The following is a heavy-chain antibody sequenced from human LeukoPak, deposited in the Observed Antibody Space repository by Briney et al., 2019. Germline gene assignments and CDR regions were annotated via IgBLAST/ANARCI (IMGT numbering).Heavy chain of an antibody. CDR2: IKEDGSEK. V-gene: IGHV3-7*01. D-gene: IGHD2-15*01. Sequence: PGGSLRLSCAASGFTFSIYWMSWVHQAPGKGLEWVANIKEDGSEKYYVDSVKGRFTISRDNTKNSLYLQMNNLRAEDMAVYYCPGYHSGGSCFDYWGQGPLVTVSS. CDR3: PGYHSGGSCFDY. CDR1: GFTFSIYW. J-gene: IGHJ4*02.